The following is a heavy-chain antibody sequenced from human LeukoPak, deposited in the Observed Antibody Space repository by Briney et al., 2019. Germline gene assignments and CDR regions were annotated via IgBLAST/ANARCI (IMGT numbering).Heavy chain of an antibody. J-gene: IGHJ4*02. CDR1: GFTFSSYS. V-gene: IGHV3-21*01. Sequence: GGSLRLSCAASGFTFSSYSMNWVRQAPGKGLEWVSSISSSSYIYYADSVKGRFTISRDNSKNSLYLQINSLRAEDTTVYDYAREDSSGWYALDYWGQGTLVTVSS. D-gene: IGHD6-19*01. CDR2: ISSSSYI. CDR3: AREDSSGWYALDY.